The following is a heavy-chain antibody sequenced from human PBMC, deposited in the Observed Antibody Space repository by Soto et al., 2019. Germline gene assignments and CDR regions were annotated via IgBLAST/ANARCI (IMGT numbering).Heavy chain of an antibody. Sequence: SVWVSCKASGFTFATSAVRWLRQACGQRLEWIGWIVVGSGNTNYAQKFQERVTITRDMSTSTAYMELSSLRSEDTAVYYCAADIRGAPYCSGGSCDYWGQGTLVTVSS. D-gene: IGHD2-15*01. CDR3: AADIRGAPYCSGGSCDY. V-gene: IGHV1-58*01. CDR1: GFTFATSA. J-gene: IGHJ4*02. CDR2: IVVGSGNT.